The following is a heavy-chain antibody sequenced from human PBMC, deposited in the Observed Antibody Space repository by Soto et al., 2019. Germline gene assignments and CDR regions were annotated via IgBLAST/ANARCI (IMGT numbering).Heavy chain of an antibody. D-gene: IGHD3-22*01. CDR2: INSDGSST. CDR1: GITFSSYA. Sequence: LRLSCAASGITFSSYAMSWVRQAPGKGLEWVSRINSDGSSTSYADSVKGRFTISRDNAKNTLYLQMNSLRAEDTAVYYCASSGLGYYDSSGYYYSDAFDIWGQGTMVTVSS. CDR3: ASSGLGYYDSSGYYYSDAFDI. V-gene: IGHV3-74*01. J-gene: IGHJ3*02.